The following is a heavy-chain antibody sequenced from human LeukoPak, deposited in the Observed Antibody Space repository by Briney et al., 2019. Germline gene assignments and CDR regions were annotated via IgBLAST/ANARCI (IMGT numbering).Heavy chain of an antibody. CDR1: GFTFSTYS. CDR3: ARNFDWLPALDY. V-gene: IGHV3-48*02. Sequence: QPGGSLRLSCAASGFTFSTYSMNWVRQVPGMGLEWVSYISSSSTIFYADSVKGRFTISRDNAKNSLYLQMNSLRDEDTAVYYCARNFDWLPALDYWGQGTLVTVSS. D-gene: IGHD3-9*01. J-gene: IGHJ4*02. CDR2: ISSSSTI.